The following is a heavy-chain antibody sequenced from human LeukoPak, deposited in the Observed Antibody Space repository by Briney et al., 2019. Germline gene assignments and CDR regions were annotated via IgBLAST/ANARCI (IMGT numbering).Heavy chain of an antibody. CDR1: GYTFTSYY. J-gene: IGHJ4*02. V-gene: IGHV1-46*01. D-gene: IGHD6-6*01. CDR3: ARSSSPPFEY. Sequence: GASVKVSCKASGYTFTSYYMHWVRQAPGQGLEWIGIINPSGGSSSYAQKFQGRVTMTRDTSTSAVYMELSSLRSEDTAVYYCARSSSPPFEYWGQGTLVTVSS. CDR2: INPSGGSS.